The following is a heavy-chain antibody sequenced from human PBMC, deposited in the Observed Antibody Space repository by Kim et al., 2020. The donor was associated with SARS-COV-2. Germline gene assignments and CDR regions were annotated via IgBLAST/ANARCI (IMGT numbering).Heavy chain of an antibody. V-gene: IGHV4-31*03. CDR2: IYHSGST. Sequence: SETLSLTCTVSGGSFSSGGYYWSWIRQHPGKGLELIGYIYHSGSTFYNPSLKSRVTISVDTSKNQFSLKLSSVTAADTVVYYCARDRSSGCSGGTCYSGDYHYYYGMDVWGQGTTVTVSS. J-gene: IGHJ6*02. D-gene: IGHD2-15*01. CDR1: GGSFSSGGYY. CDR3: ARDRSSGCSGGTCYSGDYHYYYGMDV.